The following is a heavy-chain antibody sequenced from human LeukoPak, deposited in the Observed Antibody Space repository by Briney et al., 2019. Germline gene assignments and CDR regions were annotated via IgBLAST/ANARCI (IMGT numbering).Heavy chain of an antibody. CDR3: ARGNMVRGVPFAFDI. D-gene: IGHD3-10*01. J-gene: IGHJ3*02. CDR2: INPNSGGT. CDR1: GYTFTGYY. V-gene: IGHV1-2*02. Sequence: ASVKVSYKASGYTFTGYYMHWVRQAPGQGLEWMGWINPNSGGTNYAQKFQGRVTMTRDTSISTAYMELSRLRSDDTAVYYCARGNMVRGVPFAFDIWGQGTMVTVSS.